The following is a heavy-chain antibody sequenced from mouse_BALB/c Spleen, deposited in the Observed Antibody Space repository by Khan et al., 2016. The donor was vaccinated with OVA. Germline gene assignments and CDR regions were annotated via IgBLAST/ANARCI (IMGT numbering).Heavy chain of an antibody. V-gene: IGHV1-7*01. D-gene: IGHD2-1*01. Sequence: QVRLQQSGAELAKPGASLKMSCTASGYTFITYCIHWVKQRPGQGLEWIGYIDPNTGYIVFNQTFKDKATLTADKSSNTAYMQMTSLTSEDSAEYYCERRRQYGIFTYWGQGTLGTVSA. J-gene: IGHJ3*01. CDR3: ERRRQYGIFTY. CDR1: GYTFITYC. CDR2: IDPNTGYI.